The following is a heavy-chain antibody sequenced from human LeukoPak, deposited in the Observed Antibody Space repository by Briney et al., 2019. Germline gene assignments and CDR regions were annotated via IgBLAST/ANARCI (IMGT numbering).Heavy chain of an antibody. D-gene: IGHD5-12*01. V-gene: IGHV1-2*02. CDR3: ARDLVATAGNWFDP. CDR1: GYTFAGYY. Sequence: GASVKVSCKASGYTFAGYYMHWVRQAPGQGLEWMGWINSNSGDTNYAQQFQGRVTMTRDTSISTAYMELSSLRSDDTAVYYCARDLVATAGNWFDPWGQGTLVTVSS. J-gene: IGHJ5*02. CDR2: INSNSGDT.